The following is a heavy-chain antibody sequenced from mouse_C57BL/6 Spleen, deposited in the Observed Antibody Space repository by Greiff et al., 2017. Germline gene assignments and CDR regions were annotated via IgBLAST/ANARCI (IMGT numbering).Heavy chain of an antibody. CDR1: GFTFSDYY. CDR3: ARSIYYGYDGYYFDY. J-gene: IGHJ2*01. D-gene: IGHD2-2*01. V-gene: IGHV5-16*01. CDR2: INYDGSST. Sequence: EVQLVASEGGLVQPGSSMKLSCTASGFTFSDYYMAWVRQVPEKGLEWVANINYDGSSTYYLDSLKSRFIISRDNAKNILYLQMSSLKSEDTATYYCARSIYYGYDGYYFDYWGQGTTLTVSS.